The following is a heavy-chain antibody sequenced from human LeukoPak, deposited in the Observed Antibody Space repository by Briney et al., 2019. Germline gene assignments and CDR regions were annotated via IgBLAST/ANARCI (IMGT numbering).Heavy chain of an antibody. CDR2: IYYSGNT. Sequence: SESLSLTCTVSGGSISSSSYYWAWIRQPPGKGLEWIGSIYYSGNTYYKSSLKSRVTIAVDTSKNQFSLKLNSVTAADTAVYYCARESYYDSSGYSHDAFDIWGQGTMVTVSS. D-gene: IGHD3-22*01. V-gene: IGHV4-39*07. CDR1: GGSISSSSYY. CDR3: ARESYYDSSGYSHDAFDI. J-gene: IGHJ3*02.